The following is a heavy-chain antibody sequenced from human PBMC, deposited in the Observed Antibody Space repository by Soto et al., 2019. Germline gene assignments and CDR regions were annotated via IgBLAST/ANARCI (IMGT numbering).Heavy chain of an antibody. CDR1: GGSISSGGYS. J-gene: IGHJ4*02. V-gene: IGHV4-30-2*01. D-gene: IGHD3-22*01. CDR3: AVYYYDSSGYYFFDY. CDR2: IYHSGST. Sequence: SETLSLTCAVSGGSISSGGYSWSWIRQPPGKGLEWIGYIYHSGSTYYNPSLKSRVTISVDRSKNQFSLKLSSVTAADTAVYYCAVYYYDSSGYYFFDYWGQATLVTVYS.